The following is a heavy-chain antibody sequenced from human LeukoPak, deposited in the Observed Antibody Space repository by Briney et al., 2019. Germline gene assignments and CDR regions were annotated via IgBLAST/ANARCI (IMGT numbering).Heavy chain of an antibody. V-gene: IGHV1-69*05. Sequence: SVKVSCKASGGTFSSDAISWVGQAPGQGVEWMGRIIPIFGTANYAQKFEGRVTITRDESTSTAYMELSSLRSEDTAVCYCAREIAAAGTYFDYWGQGTLVTVSS. CDR1: GGTFSSDA. CDR2: IIPIFGTA. J-gene: IGHJ4*02. D-gene: IGHD6-13*01. CDR3: AREIAAAGTYFDY.